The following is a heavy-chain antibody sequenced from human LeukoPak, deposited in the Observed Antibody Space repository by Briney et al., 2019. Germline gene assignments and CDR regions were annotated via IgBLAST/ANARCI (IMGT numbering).Heavy chain of an antibody. Sequence: GGSLRLSCAASGFTVSSNYMSWVRQAPGKGLEWVSVIYSGGSTYYADSVKGRFTISRDNSKNTLYLQMNSLRAEDTAVYYCARVLRQWLVPGSFDYWGQGTLVTVSS. CDR1: GFTVSSNY. V-gene: IGHV3-66*01. CDR2: IYSGGST. CDR3: ARVLRQWLVPGSFDY. J-gene: IGHJ4*02. D-gene: IGHD6-19*01.